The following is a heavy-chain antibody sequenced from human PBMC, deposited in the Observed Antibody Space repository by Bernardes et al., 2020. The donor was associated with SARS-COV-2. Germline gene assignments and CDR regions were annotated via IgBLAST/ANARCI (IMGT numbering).Heavy chain of an antibody. J-gene: IGHJ3*02. Sequence: GGSLRPSCAVSGLTLNSYWMHWNRHAPGKGLVWVSRINGDGTSTSHADVVKGRSTISRDNAKHTLSRKMNSLSADDTAVYYCARGAYSLDRSGPRSALVIWGKATMVTVSS. V-gene: IGHV3-74*01. CDR3: ARGAYSLDRSGPRSALVI. D-gene: IGHD3-22*01. CDR1: GLTLNSYW. CDR2: INGDGTST.